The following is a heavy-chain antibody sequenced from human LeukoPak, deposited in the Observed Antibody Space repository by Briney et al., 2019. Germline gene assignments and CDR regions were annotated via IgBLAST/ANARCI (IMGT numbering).Heavy chain of an antibody. CDR3: ASGVRAGMVY. CDR2: IYYSGST. CDR1: GGSISSGGYY. J-gene: IGHJ4*02. D-gene: IGHD3-10*01. V-gene: IGHV4-31*03. Sequence: SETLSLTCTVSGGSISSGGYYWSWIRQHPGKGLEWIGYIYYSGSTYYNPSLKSRVTISVDTSKNQFSLKLSSVTAADTAVYYCASGVRAGMVYWGQGTLVTVSS.